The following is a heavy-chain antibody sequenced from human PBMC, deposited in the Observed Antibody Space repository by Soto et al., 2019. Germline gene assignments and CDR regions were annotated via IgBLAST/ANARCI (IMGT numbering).Heavy chain of an antibody. CDR2: IHGDGGKI. CDR1: GFMFSSYW. V-gene: IGHV3-7*01. CDR3: ARDFYGGYTYGPGDY. Sequence: GGSLRLSCAASGFMFSSYWMSWVRQAPGKGLEWVANIHGDGGKIYYVDSVKGRFTISRDNAKRSLYLQMNSLRAEDTAVYYCARDFYGGYTYGPGDYWGQGALVTVSS. J-gene: IGHJ4*02. D-gene: IGHD5-18*01.